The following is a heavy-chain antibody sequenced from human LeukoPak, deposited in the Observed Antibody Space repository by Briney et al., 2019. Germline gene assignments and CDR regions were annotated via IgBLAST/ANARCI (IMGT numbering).Heavy chain of an antibody. J-gene: IGHJ4*02. CDR1: GYTFTGYY. CDR2: INPNSGGT. Sequence: ASVKVPCKASGYTFTGYYMHWVRQAPGQGLEWMGWINPNSGGTNYAQKFQGRVTMTRDTSISTAYMELSRLRSDDTAVYYCARSRHSSGLFDYWGQGTLVTVSS. V-gene: IGHV1-2*02. D-gene: IGHD3-22*01. CDR3: ARSRHSSGLFDY.